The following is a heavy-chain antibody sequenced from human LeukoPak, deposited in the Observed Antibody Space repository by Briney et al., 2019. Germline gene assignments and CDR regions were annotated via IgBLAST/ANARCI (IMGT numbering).Heavy chain of an antibody. CDR3: ARDLSGRLDY. CDR1: GGTFSSYA. D-gene: IGHD3-10*01. CDR2: IIPIFGTA. J-gene: IGHJ4*02. V-gene: IGHV1-69*13. Sequence: SVKVSCKASGGTFSSYAISWVRQAPGQGLERMGGIIPIFGTANYAQKFQGRVTITADESTSTAYMELSSLRSEDTVVYYCARDLSGRLDYWGQGTLVTVSS.